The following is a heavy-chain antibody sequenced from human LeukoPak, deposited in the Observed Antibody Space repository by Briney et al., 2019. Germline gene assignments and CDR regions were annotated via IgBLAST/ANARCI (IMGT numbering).Heavy chain of an antibody. D-gene: IGHD1-26*01. V-gene: IGHV3-33*08. CDR3: ARGGGYGPFDY. Sequence: GGSLRLSCAASGFTFSSYWMHWVRQGPGKGLEWVAIIWFDGSNKYYTDSVKGRFTISRDNSKNTVSLQMNSLRAEDTAVYYCARGGGYGPFDYWGQGTQVTVSS. J-gene: IGHJ4*02. CDR2: IWFDGSNK. CDR1: GFTFSSYW.